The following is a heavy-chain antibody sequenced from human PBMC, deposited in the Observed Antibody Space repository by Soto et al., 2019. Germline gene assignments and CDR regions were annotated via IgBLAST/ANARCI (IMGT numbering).Heavy chain of an antibody. D-gene: IGHD3-10*01. CDR1: GFTFSSYG. J-gene: IGHJ6*02. CDR2: ISSDGSNK. Sequence: QVQLVESGGGVVQPGRSLRLTCAASGFTFSSYGMHWVRQAPGKGLEWVAVISSDGSNKQYADSVKGRFTISRDSSKNTLYMQVNSLRAEDTAVYYGATDGVDFYYCMDVWGQGTTVTVYS. CDR3: ATDGVDFYYCMDV. V-gene: IGHV3-30*03.